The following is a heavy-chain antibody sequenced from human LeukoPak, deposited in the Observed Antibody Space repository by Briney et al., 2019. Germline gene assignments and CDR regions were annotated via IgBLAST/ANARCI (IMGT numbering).Heavy chain of an antibody. CDR3: ARDEGNTGWYTFDY. CDR2: TYYRSKWYY. D-gene: IGHD6-19*01. V-gene: IGHV6-1*01. Sequence: SQTLSLTCAISGESVSSINGAWNWIRQSPSRGLEWLGRTYYRSKWYYDYAVCMKGRINISPDTSQNLFSLQLTSVTPDDTAVYYCARDEGNTGWYTFDYWGQGTLVTVSS. J-gene: IGHJ4*02. CDR1: GESVSSINGA.